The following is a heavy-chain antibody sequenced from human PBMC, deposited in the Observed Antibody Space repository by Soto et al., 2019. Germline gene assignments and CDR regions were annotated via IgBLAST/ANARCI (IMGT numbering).Heavy chain of an antibody. CDR1: GGTFSSYA. CDR2: IIPIFGTA. Sequence: ASVKVSCKASGGTFSSYAISWVRQAPGQGLEWMGGIIPIFGTANYAQKFQGRVTITADESTSTAYMELSSLRSEDTAVYYCARESNDFWSGYYTSTYYYYGMDVWGQGTTVTVSS. D-gene: IGHD3-3*01. V-gene: IGHV1-69*13. J-gene: IGHJ6*02. CDR3: ARESNDFWSGYYTSTYYYYGMDV.